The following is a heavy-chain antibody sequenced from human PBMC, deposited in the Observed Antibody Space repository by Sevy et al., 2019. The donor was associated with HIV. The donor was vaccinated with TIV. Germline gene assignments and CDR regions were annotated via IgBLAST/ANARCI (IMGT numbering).Heavy chain of an antibody. CDR1: GFTFIRYN. D-gene: IGHD1-26*01. CDR2: VSGSSNYI. J-gene: IGHJ4*02. CDR3: ARGPPDGSYDYFDY. V-gene: IGHV3-21*06. Sequence: GGSLRLSCAASGFTFIRYNMNWVRQAPGKGLEWVSSVSGSSNYIYYAESLKGRFIISRDNAKDTLYLQMNSLRADDMAVYYCARGPPDGSYDYFDYWGQGTLVTVSS.